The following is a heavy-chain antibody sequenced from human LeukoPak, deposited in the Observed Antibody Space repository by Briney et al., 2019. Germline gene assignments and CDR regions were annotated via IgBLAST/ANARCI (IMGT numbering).Heavy chain of an antibody. Sequence: PGGSLRLSCAASGFTFSNYLMHWVRQAPGKGLEWVAVISYDGSNKYYADSVKGRFTISRDNPKNTLYLQMSSLRAEDTAVYYCARDSSAMVRGVIIAWNPDYWGQGTLVTVSS. J-gene: IGHJ4*02. CDR2: ISYDGSNK. CDR3: ARDSSAMVRGVIIAWNPDY. D-gene: IGHD3-10*01. CDR1: GFTFSNYL. V-gene: IGHV3-30-3*01.